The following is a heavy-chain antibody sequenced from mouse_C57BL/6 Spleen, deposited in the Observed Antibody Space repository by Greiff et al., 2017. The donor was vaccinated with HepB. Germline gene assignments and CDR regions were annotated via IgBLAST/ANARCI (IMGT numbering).Heavy chain of an antibody. CDR2: ISSGSSTI. V-gene: IGHV5-17*01. CDR1: GFTFSDYG. J-gene: IGHJ3*01. Sequence: EVKLMESGGGLVKPGGSLKLSCAASGFTFSDYGMHWVRQAPEKGLEWVAYISSGSSTIYYADTVKGRFTISRDNAKTTLFLQMTSLRSEDTAMYYCARPYYGSSPFAYWGQGTLVTVSA. CDR3: ARPYYGSSPFAY. D-gene: IGHD1-1*01.